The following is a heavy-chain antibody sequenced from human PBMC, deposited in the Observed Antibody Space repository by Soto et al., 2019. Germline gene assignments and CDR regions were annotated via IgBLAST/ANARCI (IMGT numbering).Heavy chain of an antibody. V-gene: IGHV1-46*03. D-gene: IGHD4-17*01. CDR2: INPSGGGT. J-gene: IGHJ4*02. CDR1: GYTFTGYY. CDR3: ARAYGGNSVYYFDY. Sequence: GASVKVSCTASGYTFTGYYMHWVRQAPGQGLECMGIINPSGGGTSYAQKFQGRVTMTRDTSTSTVYMELSSLRSEDTAVYYCARAYGGNSVYYFDYWGQGTLVTVSS.